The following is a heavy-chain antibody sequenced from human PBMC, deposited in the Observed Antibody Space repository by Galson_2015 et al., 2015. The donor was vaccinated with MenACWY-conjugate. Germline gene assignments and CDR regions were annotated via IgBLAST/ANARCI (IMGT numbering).Heavy chain of an antibody. J-gene: IGHJ4*02. CDR2: INAGNGNT. Sequence: SCKASGYTFTSYAMHCVRQAPGQRLEWMGWINAGNGNTKYSQKFQGRVTITRDTSASTAYMELSSLRSEDTAVYYCARAVAVAGGYYFDYWGQGTLVTVSS. CDR1: GYTFTSYA. D-gene: IGHD6-19*01. V-gene: IGHV1-3*01. CDR3: ARAVAVAGGYYFDY.